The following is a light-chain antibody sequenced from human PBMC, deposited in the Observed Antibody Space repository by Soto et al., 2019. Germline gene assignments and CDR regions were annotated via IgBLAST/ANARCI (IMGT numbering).Light chain of an antibody. CDR2: GVS. Sequence: EIVMTQSPATLSVSPGERATLSCRASQSVSSNLAWYQQKPGQAPRLLIYGVSTRATGIPARFSGSGFGTEFTLIISSLQSEDFAVYYCQQYSNWPPLTFGGGTKVEIK. J-gene: IGKJ4*01. CDR3: QQYSNWPPLT. V-gene: IGKV3-15*01. CDR1: QSVSSN.